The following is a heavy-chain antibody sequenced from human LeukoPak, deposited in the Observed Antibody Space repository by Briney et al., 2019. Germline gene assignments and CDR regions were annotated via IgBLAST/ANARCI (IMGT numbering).Heavy chain of an antibody. Sequence: SETLSLTCTVSGGSISGYYWSWIRQPPGKGLEWIGEINHSGSTNYNPSLKSRVTISVDTSKNQFSLKLSSVTAADTAVYYCARAKKWLRFPSAGDKYYFDYWGQGTLVTVSS. CDR2: INHSGST. D-gene: IGHD5-12*01. J-gene: IGHJ4*02. CDR3: ARAKKWLRFPSAGDKYYFDY. CDR1: GGSISGYY. V-gene: IGHV4-34*01.